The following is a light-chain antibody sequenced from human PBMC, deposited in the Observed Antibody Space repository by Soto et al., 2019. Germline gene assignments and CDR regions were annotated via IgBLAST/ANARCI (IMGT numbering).Light chain of an antibody. V-gene: IGLV2-14*01. CDR2: GVS. Sequence: QSVLTQPASVSGSPGQSITISCTGTSSDVGGYNFVSWYQQHPGKAPKLMIYGVSNRPSGGSSRFSASKSGNTASLTISGLQAEDEANYYCSSYTSSSTLVFGGGTQLTVL. CDR3: SSYTSSSTLV. CDR1: SSDVGGYNF. J-gene: IGLJ3*02.